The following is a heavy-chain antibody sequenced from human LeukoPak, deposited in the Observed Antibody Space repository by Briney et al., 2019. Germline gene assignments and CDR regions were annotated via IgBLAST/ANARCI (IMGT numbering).Heavy chain of an antibody. V-gene: IGHV3-49*04. J-gene: IGHJ6*02. D-gene: IGHD3-3*01. CDR3: TRDLGFQLGVYYYYGMDV. CDR1: GFTFGDYA. Sequence: GGSLRLSCTASGFTFGDYAMSWVRQAPGKGLEWVGFIRSKAYGGTTEYAASVKGRFTTSRDDSKSIAYLQMNSLKTEDTAVYYCTRDLGFQLGVYYYYGMDVWGQGTTVTVSS. CDR2: IRSKAYGGTT.